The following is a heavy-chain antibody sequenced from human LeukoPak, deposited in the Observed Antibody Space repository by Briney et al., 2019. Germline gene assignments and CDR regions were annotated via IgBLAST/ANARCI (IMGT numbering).Heavy chain of an antibody. V-gene: IGHV1-18*01. J-gene: IGHJ4*02. D-gene: IGHD6-13*01. CDR1: GYTFTSYG. CDR3: ARGRSSHGAPYYFDY. Sequence: ASVKVSCKASGYTFTSYGISWVRQAPGQGLEWMGWISAYNGNTNYAQKLQGRVTMTTDTSTSTAYMELRSLRSDDTAVYYCARGRSSHGAPYYFDYWGQGTLVTVSS. CDR2: ISAYNGNT.